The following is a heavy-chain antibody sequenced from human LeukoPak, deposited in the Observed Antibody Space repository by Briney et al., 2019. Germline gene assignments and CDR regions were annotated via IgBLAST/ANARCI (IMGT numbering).Heavy chain of an antibody. CDR1: GGSISSGGYY. D-gene: IGHD6-6*01. CDR2: IYYSGST. V-gene: IGHV4-31*03. Sequence: PSETLSLTCTVSGGSISSGGYYWSWIRQHPGKGXXXXGYIYYSGSTYYNPSLKSRVTISVDTSKNQFSLKLSSVTAADTAVYYCARAERIAAMSNYGMDVWGQGTTVTVSS. J-gene: IGHJ6*02. CDR3: ARAERIAAMSNYGMDV.